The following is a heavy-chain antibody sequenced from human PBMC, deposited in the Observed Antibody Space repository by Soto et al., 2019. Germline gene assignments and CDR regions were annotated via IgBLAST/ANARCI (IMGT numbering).Heavy chain of an antibody. D-gene: IGHD3-3*02. CDR1: GVRFSSYA. Sequence: PWGSLRLSCAASGVRFSSYAFIFVGQSPFKWLEWLSVISGSGATTFSADSVKGRFTFSKDSSMNSFYLQMDSLKVDDTAVYYCATLAMAGDTVYYFNGLDVWGQGTTVTVSS. CDR3: ATLAMAGDTVYYFNGLDV. J-gene: IGHJ6*02. CDR2: ISGSGATT. V-gene: IGHV3-23*01.